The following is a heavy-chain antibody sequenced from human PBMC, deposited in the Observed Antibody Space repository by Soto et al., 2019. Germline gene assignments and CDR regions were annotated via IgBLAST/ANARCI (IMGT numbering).Heavy chain of an antibody. CDR2: IYYSGST. CDR3: AREGRYCSSTSCPSGMDV. Sequence: SETLSLTCTVSGGSISSGGYYWSWIRQHPGKGLEWIGYIYYSGSTYYNPSLKSRVTISVDTSKNQFSLKLSSVTAADTAVYYCAREGRYCSSTSCPSGMDVWGPGTTVTVSS. J-gene: IGHJ6*02. V-gene: IGHV4-31*03. D-gene: IGHD2-2*01. CDR1: GGSISSGGYY.